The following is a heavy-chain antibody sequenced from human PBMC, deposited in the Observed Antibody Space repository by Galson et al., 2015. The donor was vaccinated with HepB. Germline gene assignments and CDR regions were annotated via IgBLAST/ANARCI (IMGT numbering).Heavy chain of an antibody. Sequence: SLRLSCAASGFTFKNYWMTWVRQAPGKGLEWVANIKQDGSEKYFVDSVKGRFTISRDNSKKSLDLQMNSLRDEDTAIYYCARLDDFWSGSQSDYYYYMDAWGKGTTVTVSS. V-gene: IGHV3-7*01. J-gene: IGHJ6*03. CDR3: ARLDDFWSGSQSDYYYYMDA. CDR1: GFTFKNYW. CDR2: IKQDGSEK. D-gene: IGHD3-3*01.